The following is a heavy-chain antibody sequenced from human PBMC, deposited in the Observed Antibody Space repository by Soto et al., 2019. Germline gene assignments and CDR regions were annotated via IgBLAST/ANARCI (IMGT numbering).Heavy chain of an antibody. D-gene: IGHD2-2*02. V-gene: IGHV3-21*01. Sequence: WGSLRLSCAASGFTFSSYSMNWVRQAPGKGLEWVSSISSSSSYIYYADSVKGRFTISRDNAKNSLYLQMNSLRAEDTAVYYCARARDIVVVPAAIRYYGMDVWGQGTTVTVSS. CDR2: ISSSSSYI. CDR3: ARARDIVVVPAAIRYYGMDV. J-gene: IGHJ6*02. CDR1: GFTFSSYS.